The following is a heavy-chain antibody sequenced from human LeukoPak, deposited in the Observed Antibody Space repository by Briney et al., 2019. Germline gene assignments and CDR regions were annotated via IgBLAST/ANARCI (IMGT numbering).Heavy chain of an antibody. Sequence: GASVKVSCKASGYTFTGYYMHWVRQAPGQGLEWMGWINPNSGGINYAQKFQGRVTMTRDTSISTAYMELSRLRSDDTAVYYCAREYCSGGGCYGSDYWGQGTLVTVSS. CDR1: GYTFTGYY. J-gene: IGHJ4*02. CDR2: INPNSGGI. CDR3: AREYCSGGGCYGSDY. D-gene: IGHD2-15*01. V-gene: IGHV1-2*02.